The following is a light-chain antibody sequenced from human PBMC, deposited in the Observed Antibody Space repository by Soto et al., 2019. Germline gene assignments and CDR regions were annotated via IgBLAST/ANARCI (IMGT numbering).Light chain of an antibody. V-gene: IGKV1-5*03. Sequence: DVQMTQSPSTLSASVGDRVTITCRASQSISTWLAWYQQKPGKAPKLLIYKESGLESGVPPRFSGSGSGTEFTLTISSRQPDDFATYYCQQYNTYSWTFGQGTKVEIK. CDR1: QSISTW. CDR3: QQYNTYSWT. J-gene: IGKJ1*01. CDR2: KES.